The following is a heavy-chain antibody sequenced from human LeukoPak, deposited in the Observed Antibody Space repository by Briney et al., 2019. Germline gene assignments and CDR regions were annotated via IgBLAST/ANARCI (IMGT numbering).Heavy chain of an antibody. Sequence: SETLSLTCTVSGYSISSDYYWGWIRQPPATGLEWMGSIYHSGSSYYNPSLKSRVTISVDTSKNQYSLKLSSVSAGDSVVYYCARGVERCLQSRFDYWGQGTLVTVSS. CDR1: GYSISSDYY. D-gene: IGHD5-24*01. J-gene: IGHJ4*02. CDR2: IYHSGSS. CDR3: ARGVERCLQSRFDY. V-gene: IGHV4-38-2*02.